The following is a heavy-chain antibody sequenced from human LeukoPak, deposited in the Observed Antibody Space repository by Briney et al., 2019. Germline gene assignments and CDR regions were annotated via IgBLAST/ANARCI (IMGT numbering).Heavy chain of an antibody. CDR2: MNPNSGNT. D-gene: IGHD6-13*01. CDR3: ARLGSSSWIRSYYYYGMDV. V-gene: IGHV1-8*01. J-gene: IGHJ6*02. CDR1: GYTFTSYD. Sequence: ASVKVSRKASGYTFTSYDINWVRQATGQGLEWMGWMNPNSGNTGYAQKFQGRVTMTRNTSISTAYMELSSLRSEDTAVYYCARLGSSSWIRSYYYYGMDVWGQGTTVTVSS.